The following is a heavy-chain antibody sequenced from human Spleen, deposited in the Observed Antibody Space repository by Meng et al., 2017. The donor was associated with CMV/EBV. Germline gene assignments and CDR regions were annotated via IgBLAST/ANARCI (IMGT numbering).Heavy chain of an antibody. D-gene: IGHD3-3*01. CDR2: ISYDGSDR. CDR1: GFIFSTHA. CDR3: ARDYYRDLWSGHFSDF. V-gene: IGHV3-30*10. J-gene: IGHJ4*02. Sequence: GGSLRLSCAASGFIFSTHAMHWVRQAPGKGLEWVAVISYDGSDRFYTDSVKGRFTISRDNSKNTVSLQMNGLSAEDSAIYYCARDYYRDLWSGHFSDFWGQGTLVTVSS.